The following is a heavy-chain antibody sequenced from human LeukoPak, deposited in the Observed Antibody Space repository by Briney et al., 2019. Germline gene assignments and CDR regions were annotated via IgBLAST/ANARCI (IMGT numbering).Heavy chain of an antibody. V-gene: IGHV3-23*01. J-gene: IGHJ6*03. CDR2: ISGSGVST. Sequence: GGSLRLSCAASGFTFSSYAMSWVRQAPGKGLEWVSSISGSGVSTYYADAVKGRFTISRDNSKNTLYLQMNSLRPEDTAVYYCARAHLSSSSTDYMDVWGKGTTVTVSS. CDR3: ARAHLSSSSTDYMDV. CDR1: GFTFSSYA. D-gene: IGHD6-6*01.